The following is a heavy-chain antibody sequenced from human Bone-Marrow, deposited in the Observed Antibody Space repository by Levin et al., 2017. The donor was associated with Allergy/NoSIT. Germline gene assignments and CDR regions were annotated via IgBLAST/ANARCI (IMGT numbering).Heavy chain of an antibody. CDR2: ISYDGSNK. Sequence: LSLTCAASGFTFRSYGMHWVRPAPGKGLEWVAVISYDGSNKYYADSVKGRFTISRDNSKNTLYLQMNSLRAEDTAVYYCAKGSSYCSGGSCYDWFDPWGQGTLVTVSS. CDR1: GFTFRSYG. CDR3: AKGSSYCSGGSCYDWFDP. V-gene: IGHV3-30*18. J-gene: IGHJ5*02. D-gene: IGHD2-15*01.